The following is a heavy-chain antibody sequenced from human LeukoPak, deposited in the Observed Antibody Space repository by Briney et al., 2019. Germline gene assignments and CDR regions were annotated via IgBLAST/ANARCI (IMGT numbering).Heavy chain of an antibody. CDR3: ARDVLR. CDR2: IYKTVST. CDR1: GDSITSGGYY. J-gene: IGHJ4*02. Sequence: SETLSLTCTVSGDSITSGGYYWSWIRQRPGKGLEWIGYIYKTVSTYYNPSLKSRVTMSVDTSRNQFSLKLNSVTAADTAVYYCARDVLRWGQGTLVTVSS. V-gene: IGHV4-31*03.